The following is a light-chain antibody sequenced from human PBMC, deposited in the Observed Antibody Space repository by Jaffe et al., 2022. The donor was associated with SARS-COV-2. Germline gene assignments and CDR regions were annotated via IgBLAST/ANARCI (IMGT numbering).Light chain of an antibody. J-gene: IGKJ3*01. CDR3: QQLNNYPLT. Sequence: DIQLTQSPSFLSASVGDRVTITCRASQGFTTYLAWYQEKPGKAPKLLIYAASTLQSGVPSRFSGSGSGTEFTLTISSLQPEDFATYYCQQLNNYPLTFGPGTKVDIK. CDR1: QGFTTY. V-gene: IGKV1-9*01. CDR2: AAS.